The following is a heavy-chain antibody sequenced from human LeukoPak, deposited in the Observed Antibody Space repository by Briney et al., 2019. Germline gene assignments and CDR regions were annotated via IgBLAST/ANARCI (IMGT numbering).Heavy chain of an antibody. V-gene: IGHV1-46*03. J-gene: IGHJ5*02. CDR2: INPSGGST. Sequence: ASVKVFCRASGYTFTSYYMLWVRQAPGQGLECMVIINPSGGSTSYAQKSQGRGTMTKDTSTSTVYMELSSLRSEDTAVYYCARGSKDCGGDCYSGPNWFDPWGQGTLVTVSS. CDR1: GYTFTSYY. D-gene: IGHD2-21*01. CDR3: ARGSKDCGGDCYSGPNWFDP.